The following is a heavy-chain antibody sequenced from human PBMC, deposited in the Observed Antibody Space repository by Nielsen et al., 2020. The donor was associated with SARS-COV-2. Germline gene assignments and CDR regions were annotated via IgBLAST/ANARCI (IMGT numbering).Heavy chain of an antibody. CDR2: IYYSGST. V-gene: IGHV4-59*02. Sequence: SETLSLSCTASDDSVSFYYWSWIRLAPGKGLEWIGYIYYSGSTNYNPSLGGRVTISVDTSKNQFSLQLSSVTAADTAVYYCAIYSSGGFDYWGQRAAVTVAS. CDR1: DDSVSFYY. CDR3: AIYSSGGFDY. J-gene: IGHJ4*02. D-gene: IGHD1-26*01.